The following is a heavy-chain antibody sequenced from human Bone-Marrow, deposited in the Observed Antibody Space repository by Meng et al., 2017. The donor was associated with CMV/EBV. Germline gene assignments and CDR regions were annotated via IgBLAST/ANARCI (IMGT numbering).Heavy chain of an antibody. CDR2: ISAYNVNT. D-gene: IGHD1-1*01. CDR3: ATGGTTSRFRVDS. J-gene: IGHJ4*02. V-gene: IGHV1-18*01. Sequence: AALKVSCKASGYTFTSYGISGVRQAPGQGLEWMGWISAYNVNTNYAQKLQGRVTMTTDTSTSTAYMELRSVRSDDTAVYYCATGGTTSRFRVDSWGQGTLVTVSS. CDR1: GYTFTSYG.